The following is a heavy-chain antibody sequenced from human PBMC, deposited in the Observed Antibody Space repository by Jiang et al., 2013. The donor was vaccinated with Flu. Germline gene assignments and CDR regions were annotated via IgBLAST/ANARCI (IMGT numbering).Heavy chain of an antibody. D-gene: IGHD3-10*01. J-gene: IGHJ4*02. Sequence: PGLVKPSETLSLTCTVSGGSVSSIIYYWGWIRQPPGKGLEWIGYISHSGSTNYNPSLKSRVTISLDTSKNQFSLKLSSVTAADTAVYYCARVYGSGSYSIDYWGQGTLVTVSS. V-gene: IGHV4-61*01. CDR3: ARVYGSGSYSIDY. CDR2: ISHSGST. CDR1: GGSVSSIIYY.